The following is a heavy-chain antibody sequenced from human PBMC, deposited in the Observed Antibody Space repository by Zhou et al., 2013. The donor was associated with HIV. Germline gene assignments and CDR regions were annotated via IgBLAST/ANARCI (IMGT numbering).Heavy chain of an antibody. V-gene: IGHV1-3*01. CDR2: INVGNGNT. D-gene: IGHD3-9*01. Sequence: QVQVVQSGAEVKTPGASLNISCKASGYAFINYAIHWLRQAPGQRLEWMGWINVGNGNTRYSQTFQGRLTITRDTSANTVYMDLSSLISEDRAVYYCARGISDIIGGNWLEPWGQGTLVTVAS. CDR3: ARGISDIIGGNWLEP. J-gene: IGHJ5*02. CDR1: GYAFINYA.